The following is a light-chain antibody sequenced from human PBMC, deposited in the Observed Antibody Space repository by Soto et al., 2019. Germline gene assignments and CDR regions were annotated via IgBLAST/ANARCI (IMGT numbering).Light chain of an antibody. V-gene: IGLV2-14*01. CDR1: SSDVGGYDC. CDR3: SSCTSSNTLV. J-gene: IGLJ3*02. CDR2: EVS. Sequence: QSALTQPASVSGSPGQSITISCTGTSSDVGGYDCVSWYQQHPGKAPKLLIHEVSNLPSGISSRFSGSKSGNTASLTISGLQTEDEDDYYCSSCTSSNTLVFGGGTKLTVL.